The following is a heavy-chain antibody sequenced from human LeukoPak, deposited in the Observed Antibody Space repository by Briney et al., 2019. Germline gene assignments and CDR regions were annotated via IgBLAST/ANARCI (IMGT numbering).Heavy chain of an antibody. J-gene: IGHJ6*03. CDR1: GFTFDDYA. V-gene: IGHV3-9*01. CDR3: AREGLTAGIYYYYMDV. Sequence: AGGSLRLSCAASGFTFDDYAMHWVRHAPGKGLEWVSGISWNSGSIGYADSVKGRFTISRDNAKNSLYLQMNSLRVEDTAVYYCAREGLTAGIYYYYMDVWGKGTTVTVSS. CDR2: ISWNSGSI. D-gene: IGHD6-19*01.